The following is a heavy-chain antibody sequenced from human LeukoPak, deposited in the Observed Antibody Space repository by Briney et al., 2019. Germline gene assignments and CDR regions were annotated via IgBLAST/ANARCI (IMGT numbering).Heavy chain of an antibody. V-gene: IGHV3-30-3*01. Sequence: GALGLSCAASGFNFSCYAMHWVRQAPGKGLEGVAVISYDGSNKYYADSVKGRFTISRDNSKNTLYLQMNSLRAEDTAVYYCARGVVRAVHFDYWGQGTLVTVSS. D-gene: IGHD2/OR15-2a*01. CDR3: ARGVVRAVHFDY. J-gene: IGHJ4*02. CDR1: GFNFSCYA. CDR2: ISYDGSNK.